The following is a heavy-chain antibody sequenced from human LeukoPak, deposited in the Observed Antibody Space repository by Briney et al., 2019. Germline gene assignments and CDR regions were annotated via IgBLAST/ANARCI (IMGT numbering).Heavy chain of an antibody. V-gene: IGHV7-4-1*02. Sequence: GASVKVSCKASGYTFTTYAINWVRQAPGQGLEWMGWINTNTANPTYAQGFTGRFVFSLDTSVSTAYLQISSLKAEDTAVYYCARGPLMITFGGDSSNFDYWGQGTLVTASS. CDR2: INTNTANP. CDR3: ARGPLMITFGGDSSNFDY. D-gene: IGHD3-16*01. CDR1: GYTFTTYA. J-gene: IGHJ4*02.